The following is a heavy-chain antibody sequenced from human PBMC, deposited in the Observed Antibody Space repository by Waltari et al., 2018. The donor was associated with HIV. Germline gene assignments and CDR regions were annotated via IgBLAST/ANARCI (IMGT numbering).Heavy chain of an antibody. CDR2: IYHSGNT. J-gene: IGHJ4*02. V-gene: IGHV4-38-2*01. CDR1: GYSISSGFY. Sequence: QVQLQESGPGLVKPSETLYLTCAVSGYSISSGFYWVWIRQPPGKGLEWIGSIYHSGNTFYSPSLKSRVTMSVDTSKNQFSLKLSSVTAADTAMYYCARGGRYSSSLAELDFWGQGTLVTVSS. CDR3: ARGGRYSSSLAELDF. D-gene: IGHD6-6*01.